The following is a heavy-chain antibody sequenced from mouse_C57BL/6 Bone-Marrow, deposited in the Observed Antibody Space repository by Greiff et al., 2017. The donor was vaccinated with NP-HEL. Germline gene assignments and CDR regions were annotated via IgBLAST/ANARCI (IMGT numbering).Heavy chain of an antibody. J-gene: IGHJ1*03. D-gene: IGHD1-1*01. V-gene: IGHV5-17*01. CDR2: ISSGISTI. Sequence: EVHLVESGGGLVKPGGSLKLSCAVSGFTFSDYGMHWVRQAPETGLEWVAYISSGISTIYYADTVKGRFTISRDNAKNTLFLQMTSLRSEDTAMYYCARGCITTVVAPSYWYCDVWGTGTTVTVSS. CDR1: GFTFSDYG. CDR3: ARGCITTVVAPSYWYCDV.